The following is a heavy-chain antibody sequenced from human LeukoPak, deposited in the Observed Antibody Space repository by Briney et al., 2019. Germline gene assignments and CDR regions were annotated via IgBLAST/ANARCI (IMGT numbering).Heavy chain of an antibody. V-gene: IGHV3-21*01. Sequence: PGGSLRLSCAASGFPFSSNSMNWVRQAPGKGLEWVSSISGSSTFIYYTDSVKGRFTLSRDNAKNSLYLQMNSLRAEDTAVYYCARGVEPLAANTLAYWGKGTLVTVSS. CDR2: ISGSSTFI. CDR3: ARGVEPLAANTLAY. J-gene: IGHJ4*02. CDR1: GFPFSSNS. D-gene: IGHD1-14*01.